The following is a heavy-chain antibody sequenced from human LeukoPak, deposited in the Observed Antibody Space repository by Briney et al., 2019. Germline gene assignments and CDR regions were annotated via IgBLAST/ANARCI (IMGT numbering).Heavy chain of an antibody. CDR1: GGSITSGTYY. Sequence: PSQTLSLTCTVSGGSITSGTYYWSWIRQPAGKGLEWVGRLYTSGSTTYNPSLKSRVTISVDTSKNQFSLKLSSVTAADTAVYYCARQIAAAGTSGNNWFDPWGQGTLVTVSS. CDR2: LYTSGST. D-gene: IGHD6-13*01. V-gene: IGHV4-61*02. CDR3: ARQIAAAGTSGNNWFDP. J-gene: IGHJ5*02.